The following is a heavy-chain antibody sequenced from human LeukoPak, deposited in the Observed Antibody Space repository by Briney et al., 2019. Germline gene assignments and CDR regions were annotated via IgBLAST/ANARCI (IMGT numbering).Heavy chain of an antibody. V-gene: IGHV3-30*02. CDR3: ARDLSITSNWFDP. D-gene: IGHD3-10*01. J-gene: IGHJ5*02. Sequence: GGSLRLSCAASGFTFSSYGMHWVRQAPGKGLEWVAFIRYDGSNKYYADSVKGRLTISRDNSKNTLYLQMNSLRAEDTAVYYCARDLSITSNWFDPWGQGTLVTVSS. CDR1: GFTFSSYG. CDR2: IRYDGSNK.